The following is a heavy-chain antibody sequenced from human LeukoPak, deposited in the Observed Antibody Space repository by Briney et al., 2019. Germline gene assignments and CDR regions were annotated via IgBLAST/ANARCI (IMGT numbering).Heavy chain of an antibody. Sequence: GGSLRLSCAASGFTFSSYAMSWVRQAPGKGLEWVSAISGSGGSTYYAGSVKGRFTISRDNSKNTLYLQMNSLRAEDTAVYYCAKDSIVLMAHFDYWGQGTLVTVSS. CDR1: GFTFSSYA. CDR3: AKDSIVLMAHFDY. CDR2: ISGSGGST. D-gene: IGHD2-8*01. J-gene: IGHJ4*02. V-gene: IGHV3-23*01.